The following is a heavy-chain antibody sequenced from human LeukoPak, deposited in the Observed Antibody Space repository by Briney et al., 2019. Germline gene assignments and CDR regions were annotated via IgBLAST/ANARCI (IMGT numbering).Heavy chain of an antibody. CDR1: GGSVTGHY. CDR3: AREDYGSGMRGAFHI. J-gene: IGHJ3*02. V-gene: IGHV4-4*07. Sequence: PSETLSLTCTVSGGSVTGHYWSWIRQPAGKGLEWIGRMHTSGSTNYNPSLKSRVTTSVDTCKNQFSLKLSSVTAADTAVYYCAREDYGSGMRGAFHIWGQGTMVTVSS. CDR2: MHTSGST. D-gene: IGHD3-10*01.